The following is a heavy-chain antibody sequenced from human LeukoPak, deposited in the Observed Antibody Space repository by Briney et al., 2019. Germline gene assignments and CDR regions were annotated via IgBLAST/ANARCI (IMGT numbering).Heavy chain of an antibody. Sequence: ASVKVSYTASGYTFTSYAINWVRQAPGQGLEWMGWINTNTGNPTYAQGFTGRFVFSLDTSVTTAYLQISSLEVEDTAVYYCARDHGSQRYWFDPWGQGTLVTVSS. CDR3: ARDHGSQRYWFDP. CDR2: INTNTGNP. D-gene: IGHD1-26*01. CDR1: GYTFTSYA. J-gene: IGHJ5*02. V-gene: IGHV7-4-1*02.